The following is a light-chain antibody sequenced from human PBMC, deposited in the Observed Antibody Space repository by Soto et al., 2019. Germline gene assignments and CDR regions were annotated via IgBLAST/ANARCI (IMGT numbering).Light chain of an antibody. CDR1: QSVSSY. CDR3: QQRSNWPPDTWT. V-gene: IGKV3-11*01. J-gene: IGKJ1*01. Sequence: EIVLTQSPATLSLSPGERATLSCRASQSVSSYLAWYQQKPGQAPRLLIYDASNRATGIPARFSGSGSGTDFTLPISSLEPEDFAVYYCQQRSNWPPDTWTFGQGTKVEIK. CDR2: DAS.